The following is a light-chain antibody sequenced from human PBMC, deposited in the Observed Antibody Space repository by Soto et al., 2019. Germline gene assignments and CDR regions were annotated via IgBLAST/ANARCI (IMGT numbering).Light chain of an antibody. CDR2: GAS. CDR1: QSVSSSY. Sequence: EIVLTQSPGTLSLSPGERATLSCRASQSVSSSYLAWYQQKPGQAPRLLIFGASSRATGIPGRFSGSGSGTDFTLTISRVEPEDFAVYYCQQYGRSLPITFGQGTRLETK. J-gene: IGKJ5*01. CDR3: QQYGRSLPIT. V-gene: IGKV3-20*01.